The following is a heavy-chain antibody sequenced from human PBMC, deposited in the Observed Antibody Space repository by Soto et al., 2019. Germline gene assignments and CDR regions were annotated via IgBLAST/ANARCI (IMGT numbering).Heavy chain of an antibody. CDR2: IIPIFGTA. CDR3: ARGYSYGYAIDY. D-gene: IGHD5-18*01. CDR1: GGTFSSYA. V-gene: IGHV1-69*01. Sequence: QVQLVQSGAEGKKPGSSVKISCKASGGTFSSYAISWVRQAPGQGLEWMGGIIPIFGTANYAQKFQGRVTITADESTSTAYMELSSLRAEDTAVYYCARGYSYGYAIDYWGQGTLVTVSS. J-gene: IGHJ4*02.